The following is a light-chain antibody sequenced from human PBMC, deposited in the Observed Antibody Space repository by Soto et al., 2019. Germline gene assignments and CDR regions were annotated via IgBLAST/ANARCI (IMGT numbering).Light chain of an antibody. J-gene: IGKJ4*01. V-gene: IGKV3-20*01. CDR2: AAS. CDR3: QQYGNS. CDR1: QSLTINY. Sequence: IVLTQSPGTLSLSPGDRATLYCRASQSLTINYIAWYQQKPGQAPGLLIYAASSRATGIPDRFSGSGSGTDFTLTISRLEPEDSAVYYCQQYGNSFRGGTKVEIK.